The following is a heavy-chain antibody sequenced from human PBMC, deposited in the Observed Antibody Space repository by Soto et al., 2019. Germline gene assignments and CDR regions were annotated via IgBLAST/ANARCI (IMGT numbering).Heavy chain of an antibody. Sequence: SVKVSCKASGCTFSSYAISWVGQAAGQGLEWMGGIIPIFGTANYAQKFQGSVTITADESKSTAYMELSSLRFEDTAVYYCARDPLNDYGDNKGGMEFWGQGTTVTVSS. CDR3: ARDPLNDYGDNKGGMEF. CDR2: IIPIFGTA. J-gene: IGHJ6*02. V-gene: IGHV1-69*13. CDR1: GCTFSSYA. D-gene: IGHD4-17*01.